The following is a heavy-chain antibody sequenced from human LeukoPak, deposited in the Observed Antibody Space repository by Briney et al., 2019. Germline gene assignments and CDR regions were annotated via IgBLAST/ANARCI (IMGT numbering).Heavy chain of an antibody. CDR2: ISSNGEST. V-gene: IGHV3-64D*08. D-gene: IGHD4-17*01. CDR1: GFNLISYA. Sequence: GSLRLSCSVSGFNLISYAMHWVRQAPGKGLEYVSSISSNGESTYYADSVKGRFSISRDNSKNTLYLQMSSLRVEDTAVYYCARRVTTGSYFDLWGRGTLVTVSS. J-gene: IGHJ2*01. CDR3: ARRVTTGSYFDL.